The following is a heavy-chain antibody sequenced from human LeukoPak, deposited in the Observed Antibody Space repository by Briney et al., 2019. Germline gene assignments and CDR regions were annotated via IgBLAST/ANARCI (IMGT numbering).Heavy chain of an antibody. Sequence: SETLSLTCTVSGGSISSSSYYWGWIRQPPGKGLEWIGEINHSGSTNYNPSLKSRVTISVDTSKNQFSLKLSSVTAADTAVYYCARDPAYESPNYYMDVWGKGTAVTVSS. J-gene: IGHJ6*03. D-gene: IGHD2-21*01. CDR2: INHSGST. CDR3: ARDPAYESPNYYMDV. V-gene: IGHV4-39*07. CDR1: GGSISSSSYY.